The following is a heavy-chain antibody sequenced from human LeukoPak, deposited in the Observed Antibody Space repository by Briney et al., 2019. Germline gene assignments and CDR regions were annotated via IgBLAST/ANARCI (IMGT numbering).Heavy chain of an antibody. CDR1: GGSIRSYY. CDR3: ARDWITPRSSGWYEGWFDP. J-gene: IGHJ5*02. CDR2: IYTSGST. Sequence: SETLSLTCTVSGGSIRSYYWSWIRQPAGKGLEWIGRIYTSGSTNYNPSLKSRVTMSVDTSKNQFSLKLSSVTAADTAVYYCARDWITPRSSGWYEGWFDPWGQGTLVTVSS. D-gene: IGHD6-19*01. V-gene: IGHV4-4*07.